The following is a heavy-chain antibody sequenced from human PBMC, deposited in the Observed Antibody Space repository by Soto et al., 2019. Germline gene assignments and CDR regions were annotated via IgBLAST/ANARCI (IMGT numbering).Heavy chain of an antibody. CDR1: GGTFRRYG. CDR3: SSEGESCGPRNCYHYYAMDI. V-gene: IGHV1-69*01. Sequence: QVQVVQSGAEGKKPGSSVKVSCKASGGTFRRYGISWVRQAPGQGLEWMGGITPMFGTAKYAQKFQGRVTITSAESTSTVYMELSSLNSADTAVYFCSSEGESCGPRNCYHYYAMDIWGHGTKVTVYS. CDR2: ITPMFGTA. D-gene: IGHD2-21*01. J-gene: IGHJ6*02.